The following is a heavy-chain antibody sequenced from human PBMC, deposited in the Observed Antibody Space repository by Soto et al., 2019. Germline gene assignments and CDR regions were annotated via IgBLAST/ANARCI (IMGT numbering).Heavy chain of an antibody. Sequence: GGSLILSGAASGFTFSSYWMHWVRQAPGKGLVWDSRINSDGSSRSYADSVKGRFTISRDNAKNTLYLQMNRRRAEDTAVYYCARHYYGSGSYSRVYYGMDVWGQGTTVTVSS. CDR2: INSDGSSR. CDR1: GFTFSSYW. V-gene: IGHV3-74*01. D-gene: IGHD3-10*01. J-gene: IGHJ6*02. CDR3: ARHYYGSGSYSRVYYGMDV.